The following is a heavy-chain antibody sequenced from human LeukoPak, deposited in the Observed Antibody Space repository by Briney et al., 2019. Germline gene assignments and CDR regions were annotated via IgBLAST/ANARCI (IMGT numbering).Heavy chain of an antibody. CDR3: GRGGSSGVDY. CDR1: GYTFTDNA. CDR2: IRTDNGDT. V-gene: IGHV1-3*04. Sequence: GASVKVSCKPSGYTFTDNALHWVRQAPGQRLEWKGWIRTDNGDTRYSQKFQGRVTLTRDTSASTVYVELNRLRSEDTAVYYCGRGGSSGVDYWGQGTLVTVSS. D-gene: IGHD2-15*01. J-gene: IGHJ4*02.